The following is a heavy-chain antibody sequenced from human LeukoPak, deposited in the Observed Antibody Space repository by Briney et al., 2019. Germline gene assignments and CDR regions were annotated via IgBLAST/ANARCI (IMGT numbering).Heavy chain of an antibody. CDR2: MNPNTGNT. CDR3: ARGYNSGCYTFDY. Sequence: ASVTVSCKASGYTFISYDIIWVRLATGQGLEWMGWMNPNTGNTGYAQKFQGRVTMTRNTSISTVYMELSSLRSEDTAVYYCARGYNSGCYTFDYWGQGTLVTVSS. CDR1: GYTFISYD. D-gene: IGHD6-19*01. V-gene: IGHV1-8*01. J-gene: IGHJ4*01.